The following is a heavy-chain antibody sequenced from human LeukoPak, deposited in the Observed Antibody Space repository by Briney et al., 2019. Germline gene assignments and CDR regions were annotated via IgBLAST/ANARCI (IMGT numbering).Heavy chain of an antibody. J-gene: IGHJ5*02. D-gene: IGHD2-2*01. Sequence: PGGSLRLSCAASGFTFSSYWMHWVRQAPGKGLVWVSRINSDGSNTSYADSVKGRFTISRDNAENTLYLQMNSLRAEDTAVYYCARDNIPAATRNWFDPWGQGTLVTVSS. CDR1: GFTFSSYW. CDR2: INSDGSNT. CDR3: ARDNIPAATRNWFDP. V-gene: IGHV3-74*01.